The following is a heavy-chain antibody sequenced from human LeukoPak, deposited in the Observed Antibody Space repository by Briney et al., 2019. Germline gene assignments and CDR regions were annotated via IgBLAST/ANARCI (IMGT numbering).Heavy chain of an antibody. CDR3: ARGRYWTPI. J-gene: IGHJ3*02. CDR1: GFTFSTYA. CDR2: ISGSGSNT. Sequence: GGSLRLSCAASGFTFSTYAMTWVRQAPGRGLEWVSAISGSGSNTYYADSVKGRFTMSRDNSKNTLYLQMNSLRAEDTAVYYCARGRYWTPIWGQGTMVTVSS. D-gene: IGHD1-1*01. V-gene: IGHV3-23*01.